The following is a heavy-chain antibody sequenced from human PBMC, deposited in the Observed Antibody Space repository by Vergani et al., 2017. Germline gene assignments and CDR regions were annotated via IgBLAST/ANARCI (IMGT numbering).Heavy chain of an antibody. CDR3: AKDXWGYFDWPLDYFDY. Sequence: EVQLLESGGGLVQPGGSLRLSCAASGFTFSSYAMSWVRQAPGKGLEWVSAISGSGGSTYYADSVKGRFTISRDNSKNTLYLQMNSLRAEDTAVYYCAKDXWGYFDWPLDYFDYWGQGTLVTVSS. V-gene: IGHV3-23*01. CDR2: ISGSGGST. CDR1: GFTFSSYA. J-gene: IGHJ4*02. D-gene: IGHD3-9*01.